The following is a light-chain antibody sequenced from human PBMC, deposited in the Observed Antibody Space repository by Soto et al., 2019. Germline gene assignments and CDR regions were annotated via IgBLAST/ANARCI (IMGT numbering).Light chain of an antibody. Sequence: DSVLTHSPDSLSVSLGARATINCKSSQSVLYSSNNKNYLAWYQQKPGQPPKLLIYWASTRESGVPDRFSGSGSGTDFTLTISSLQAEDVAVYYCQQYYSTPITFGQGTRPEIK. CDR2: WAS. J-gene: IGKJ5*01. CDR1: QSVLYSSNNKNY. CDR3: QQYYSTPIT. V-gene: IGKV4-1*01.